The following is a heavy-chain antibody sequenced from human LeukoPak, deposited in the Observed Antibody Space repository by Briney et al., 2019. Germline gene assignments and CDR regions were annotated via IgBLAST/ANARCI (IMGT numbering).Heavy chain of an antibody. CDR2: INPNSGGT. D-gene: IGHD2-2*02. CDR1: GYTFTGYY. V-gene: IGHV1-2*02. J-gene: IGHJ6*03. CDR3: ARLGYCSSTSCYTGDYYYYDYMDV. Sequence: ASVKVSCKASGYTFTGYYMHWVRQAPGQGLEWMGWINPNSGGTNYAQKFQGRVTMTRDTSISTAYMELSRLRSDDTAVYYCARLGYCSSTSCYTGDYYYYDYMDVWGKGTTVTVSS.